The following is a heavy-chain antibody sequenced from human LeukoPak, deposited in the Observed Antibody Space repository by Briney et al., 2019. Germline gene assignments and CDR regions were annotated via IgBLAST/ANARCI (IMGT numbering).Heavy chain of an antibody. V-gene: IGHV3-48*04. CDR3: ARDSGYYYFDY. D-gene: IGHD3-22*01. CDR2: IRSSSNTI. Sequence: GGSLRLSCAASGFTFSSYSMNWVRQAPGKGLEWVSYIRSSSNTIYYADSVKGRFTISRDNAKNSLYLQMNSLRAEDTAVYYCARDSGYYYFDYWGQGTLVTVSS. J-gene: IGHJ4*02. CDR1: GFTFSSYS.